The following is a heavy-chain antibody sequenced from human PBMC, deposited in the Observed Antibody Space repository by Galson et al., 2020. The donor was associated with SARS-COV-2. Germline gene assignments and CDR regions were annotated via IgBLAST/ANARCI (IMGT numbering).Heavy chain of an antibody. CDR2: ISYSGNS. CDR1: GGSISSGGYY. D-gene: IGHD3-10*01. J-gene: IGHJ4*02. Sequence: SETLSLTCTVSGGSISSGGYYWSWIRQHPGKGLEWIGYISYSGNSYYNPSPKRRVTVSVDTSRNQFSLKLGSVTAADTAVYYCARSRISMIQGVEYWGQGTLVTVSP. V-gene: IGHV4-31*03. CDR3: ARSRISMIQGVEY.